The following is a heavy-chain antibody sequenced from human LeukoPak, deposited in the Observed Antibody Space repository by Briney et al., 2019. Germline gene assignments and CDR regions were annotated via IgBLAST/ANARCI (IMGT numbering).Heavy chain of an antibody. D-gene: IGHD3-22*01. V-gene: IGHV3-21*01. J-gene: IGHJ4*02. CDR3: ARSGDSSGYYYFDY. Sequence: GGSLRLSCAASGFTFSSYSMNWVRQAPGKGLEWVSSISSSSSYIYYADSVKGRFTISRDNAKNSLYLQMNSLRAEDTDVYYCARSGDSSGYYYFDYWGQGTLVTVSS. CDR1: GFTFSSYS. CDR2: ISSSSSYI.